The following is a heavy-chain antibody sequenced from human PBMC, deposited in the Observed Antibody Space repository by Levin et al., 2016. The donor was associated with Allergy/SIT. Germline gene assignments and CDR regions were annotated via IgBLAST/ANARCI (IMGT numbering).Heavy chain of an antibody. CDR3: ARALGGEQAMVSLVAFDI. Sequence: VRQAPGKGLEWVSYISSSSSTIYYADSVKGRFTISRDNAKNSLYLQMNSLRAEDTAVYYCARALGGEQAMVSLVAFDIWGQGTMVTVSS. D-gene: IGHD5-18*01. CDR2: ISSSSSTI. V-gene: IGHV3-48*01. J-gene: IGHJ3*02.